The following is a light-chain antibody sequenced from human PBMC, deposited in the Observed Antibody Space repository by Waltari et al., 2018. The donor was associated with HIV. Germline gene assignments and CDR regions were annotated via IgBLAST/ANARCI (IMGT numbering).Light chain of an antibody. J-gene: IGKJ4*01. CDR3: QQRHNWPPLT. Sequence: EIVLTQSPATLSLSPGERATLSCRASQSVSSYIAWYQQKPGQAPRLLIYDSTHRATGIPARFSGSGSTTDFTLTISSLEPEDFGVYYCQQRHNWPPLTFGGGTKVEIK. CDR1: QSVSSY. V-gene: IGKV3-11*01. CDR2: DST.